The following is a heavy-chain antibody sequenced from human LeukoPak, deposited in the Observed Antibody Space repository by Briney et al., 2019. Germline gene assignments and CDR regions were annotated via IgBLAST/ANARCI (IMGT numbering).Heavy chain of an antibody. V-gene: IGHV3-15*01. Sequence: GGSLRLSRAASGFTFRNAWMSWVRQAPGKGLEWVGHIKGKSDGGTTDYAAPVKGRFIISRDDSKNTHYLQMNSLRTEDTAVYYCTTDGGIAVRPLFDYWGQGTLVTVSS. CDR3: TTDGGIAVRPLFDY. D-gene: IGHD6-19*01. CDR1: GFTFRNAW. CDR2: IKGKSDGGTT. J-gene: IGHJ4*02.